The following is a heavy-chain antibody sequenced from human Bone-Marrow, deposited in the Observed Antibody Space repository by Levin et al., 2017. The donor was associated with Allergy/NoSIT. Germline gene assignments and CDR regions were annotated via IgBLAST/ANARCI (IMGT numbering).Heavy chain of an antibody. CDR3: ASHRRGYCISTSCYSHDYGMDV. J-gene: IGHJ6*02. Sequence: GESLKISCKASGYTFTSYGISWVRQAPGQGLEWMGWISAYNGNTNYAQKLQGRVTMTTDTSTSTAYMELRSLRSDDTAVYYCASHRRGYCISTSCYSHDYGMDVWGQGTTVTVSS. CDR2: ISAYNGNT. CDR1: GYTFTSYG. V-gene: IGHV1-18*01. D-gene: IGHD2-2*01.